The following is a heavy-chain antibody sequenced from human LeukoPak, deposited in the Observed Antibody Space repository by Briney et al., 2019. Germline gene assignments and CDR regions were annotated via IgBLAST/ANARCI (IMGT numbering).Heavy chain of an antibody. CDR3: ARNASSGFFND. Sequence: PSETLSLTRTVSGHSIINTYYWGWIRQSPGKGLEWIGSIHHSGNRFESGSTHYNPSLRSRVIVSADTSKNQFSLTLRSVTAADTAVYFCARNASSGFFNDWGRGTLVTVSS. V-gene: IGHV4-28*01. J-gene: IGHJ1*01. CDR1: GHSIINTYY. D-gene: IGHD6-25*01. CDR2: IHHSGNRFESGST.